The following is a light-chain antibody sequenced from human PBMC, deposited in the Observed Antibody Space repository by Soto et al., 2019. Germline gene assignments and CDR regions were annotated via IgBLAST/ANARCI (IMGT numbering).Light chain of an antibody. CDR3: QQYNSYALWT. V-gene: IGKV1-5*01. Sequence: DIQMTKSPSTLSASVGDRVTITCRASQGISTWLAWYQQKPGKAPKLLIYDASSLESGVPSRFSGSGSGTEFTLTISSLQPDDFATYYCQQYNSYALWTFGQGTKVDIK. J-gene: IGKJ1*01. CDR1: QGISTW. CDR2: DAS.